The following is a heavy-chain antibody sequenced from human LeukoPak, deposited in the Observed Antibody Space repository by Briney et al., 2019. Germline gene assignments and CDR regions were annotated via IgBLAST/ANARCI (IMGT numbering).Heavy chain of an antibody. CDR3: ASSCTNGVCSTGYYYYMDV. CDR2: INHSGST. V-gene: IGHV4-34*01. Sequence: PSETLSLTCAVYGGSFSGYYWSWIRQPPGKGLEWIGEINHSGSTNYNPSLKSRVTILIDTSKNQFSLKLSSVTAADTAVYYCASSCTNGVCSTGYYYYMDVWGKGTTVAVSS. J-gene: IGHJ6*03. CDR1: GGSFSGYY. D-gene: IGHD2-8*01.